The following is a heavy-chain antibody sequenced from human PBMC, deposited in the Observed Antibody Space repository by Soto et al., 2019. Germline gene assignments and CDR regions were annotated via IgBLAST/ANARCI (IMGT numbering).Heavy chain of an antibody. CDR1: GSTFSSYA. CDR2: IIPIFGTA. V-gene: IGHV1-69*01. CDR3: ARTGQDIYGTRGLACYYYAMDV. D-gene: IGHD2-8*01. Sequence: QVQLVQSGAEVKKPGSSVKVSCKASGSTFSSYAISWVRQAPGQELEWLGGIIPIFGTANYAQKFQGRVTITADESTSAAYMELSSLRSEYTAVYYCARTGQDIYGTRGLACYYYAMDVWGLGTMVTVSS. J-gene: IGHJ6*02.